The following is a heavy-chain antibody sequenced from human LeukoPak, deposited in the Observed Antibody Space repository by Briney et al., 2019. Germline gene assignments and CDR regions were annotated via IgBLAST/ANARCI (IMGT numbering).Heavy chain of an antibody. Sequence: SVKVSCKASGGTFSSYAVSWVRQAPRQGLEWMGRIIPIFGTANYAQKFQGRVTITADKSTSTAYMELSSLRSEDTAVYYCARVVYCSSTSCYNWFDPWGQGTLVTVSS. CDR1: GGTFSSYA. CDR2: IIPIFGTA. D-gene: IGHD2-2*01. J-gene: IGHJ5*02. CDR3: ARVVYCSSTSCYNWFDP. V-gene: IGHV1-69*06.